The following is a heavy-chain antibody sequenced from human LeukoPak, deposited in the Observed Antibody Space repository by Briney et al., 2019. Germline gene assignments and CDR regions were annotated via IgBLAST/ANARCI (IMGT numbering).Heavy chain of an antibody. CDR3: ARGEVVVVPAAIRFDP. CDR2: INHSGST. J-gene: IGHJ5*02. CDR1: GGSFSGYY. V-gene: IGHV4-34*01. Sequence: SETLSLTCAVYGGSFSGYYWSWIRQPPGKGLEWIGEINHSGSTNYSPSLKSRVTMSVDTSKNQFSLKLSSVTAADTAVYYCARGEVVVVPAAIRFDPWGQGTLVTVSS. D-gene: IGHD2-2*01.